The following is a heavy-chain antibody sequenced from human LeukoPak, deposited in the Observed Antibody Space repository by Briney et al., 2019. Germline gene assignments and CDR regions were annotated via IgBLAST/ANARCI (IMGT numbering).Heavy chain of an antibody. Sequence: GGSLRLSCAASGFTFSSYWMHWVRQAPGKGLVWVSRINSDGSSTSYADSVKGRFTISRDNAKNSLYLQMNSLRAEDMALYYCAKDGGRYDFGVLKYFQHWGQGTLVTVSS. CDR2: INSDGSST. D-gene: IGHD3-3*01. V-gene: IGHV3-74*01. CDR3: AKDGGRYDFGVLKYFQH. CDR1: GFTFSSYW. J-gene: IGHJ1*01.